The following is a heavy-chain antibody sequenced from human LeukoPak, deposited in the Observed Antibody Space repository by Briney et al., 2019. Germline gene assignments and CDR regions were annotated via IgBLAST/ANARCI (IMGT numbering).Heavy chain of an antibody. V-gene: IGHV3-23*01. CDR3: AKDGSRGNYYDSSGSFDY. Sequence: GGSLRLSCAASGFTFDDYAMHWFRQVPGRGLKGASAFRGVGGSTYYADSVKGRFTISRDNSKNTLYLQMNSLRAEDTAVYYCAKDGSRGNYYDSSGSFDYWGQGTLVTVSS. J-gene: IGHJ4*02. CDR2: FRGVGGST. CDR1: GFTFDDYA. D-gene: IGHD3-22*01.